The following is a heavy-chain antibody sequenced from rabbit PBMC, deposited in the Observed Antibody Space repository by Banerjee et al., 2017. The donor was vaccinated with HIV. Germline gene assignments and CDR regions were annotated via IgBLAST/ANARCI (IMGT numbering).Heavy chain of an antibody. Sequence: LVKPEGSLTLTCTASGFSFSSNYYMCWVRQAPGKGLEWIACINTGGSGSTWYASWAKGRFTISKTSSTTVTLQMTSLTAADTATYFCARGAGSSYYDRYFKLWGPGTLVT. CDR1: GFSFSSNYY. V-gene: IGHV1S40*01. CDR2: INTGGSGST. CDR3: ARGAGSSYYDRYFKL. J-gene: IGHJ4*01. D-gene: IGHD8-1*01.